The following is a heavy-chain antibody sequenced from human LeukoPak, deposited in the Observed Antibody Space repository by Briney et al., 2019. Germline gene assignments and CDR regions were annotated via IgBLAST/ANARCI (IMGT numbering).Heavy chain of an antibody. V-gene: IGHV4-4*07. CDR2: INTSGST. CDR1: GGSISSYY. D-gene: IGHD2-15*01. CDR3: AREGVVAATQFDY. Sequence: SETLSLTCTVSGGSISSYYWSWIRQPPGKGLEWIGRINTSGSTNYNPSLKSRVTMSVDTSKNQFSLKLSSVTAADTAVYYCAREGVVAATQFDYWGQGTLVTVSS. J-gene: IGHJ4*02.